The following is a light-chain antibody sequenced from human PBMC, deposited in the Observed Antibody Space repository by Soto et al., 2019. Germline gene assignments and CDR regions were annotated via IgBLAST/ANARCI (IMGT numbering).Light chain of an antibody. CDR1: QSISSW. CDR3: QQYNSYSLT. V-gene: IGKV1-5*03. J-gene: IGKJ4*01. Sequence: DIQMTQSPSTLSASVGDRVTITCRASQSISSWLAWYQQKPGKAPKLLIYKASSLPSGVPSRFSGRGSGTEFTLTISSLQPDDFATYYCQQYNSYSLTFGGGTKVEIK. CDR2: KAS.